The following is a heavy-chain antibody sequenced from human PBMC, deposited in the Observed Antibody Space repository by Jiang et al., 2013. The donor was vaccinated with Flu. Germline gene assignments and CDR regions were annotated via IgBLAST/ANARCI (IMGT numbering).Heavy chain of an antibody. CDR2: IYYSGST. CDR1: GGSISSSSYY. V-gene: IGHV4-39*07. CDR3: ARDYYDFWSGYYTGFRPDY. D-gene: IGHD3-3*01. Sequence: GSGLVKPSETLSLTCTVSGGSISSSSYYWGWIRQPPGKGLEWIGSIYYSGSTYYNPSLKSRVTISVDTSKNQFSLKLSSVTAADTAVYYCARDYYDFWSGYYTGFRPDYWGQGTLVTVSS. J-gene: IGHJ4*02.